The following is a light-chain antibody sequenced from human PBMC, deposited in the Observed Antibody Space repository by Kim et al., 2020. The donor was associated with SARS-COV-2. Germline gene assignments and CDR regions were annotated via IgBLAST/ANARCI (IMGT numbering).Light chain of an antibody. V-gene: IGLV3-21*04. CDR3: QVWDSSSDHWV. CDR2: YDS. J-gene: IGLJ3*02. Sequence: SYELTKQPSVSVAPGKTARITCGGNNIGSKSVHWYQQKPGQAPVLVIYYDSDRPSGIPERFSGSNSGNTATLTISRVEAGDEADYYCQVWDSSSDHWVFGGGTKLTVL. CDR1: NIGSKS.